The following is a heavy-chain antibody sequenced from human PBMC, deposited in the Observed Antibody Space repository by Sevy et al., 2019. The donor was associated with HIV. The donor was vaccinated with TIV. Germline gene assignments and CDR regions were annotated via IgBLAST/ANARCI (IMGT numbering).Heavy chain of an antibody. J-gene: IGHJ3*02. CDR1: GFIFSNYA. CDR3: AKDRITVMGDAFDI. D-gene: IGHD3-22*01. CDR2: ISGRHGTT. V-gene: IGHV3-23*01. Sequence: GGSLRLSCTASGFIFSNYAMYWVRQAPGKGLEWVSGISGRHGTTYYADSVKGRFTITRDNSKNTLYLQMNSMRAEDTAIYYCAKDRITVMGDAFDIWGQGTMVTVSS.